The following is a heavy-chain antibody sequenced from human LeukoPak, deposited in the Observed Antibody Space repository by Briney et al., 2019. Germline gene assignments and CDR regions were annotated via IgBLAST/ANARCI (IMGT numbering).Heavy chain of an antibody. D-gene: IGHD1-26*01. V-gene: IGHV4-34*01. CDR1: GGSFSGYY. CDR3: ARHSYFDY. Sequence: ASETLSLTCAVYGGSFSGYYWSWIRQPPGKGLEWIGEINHSGSTNYNPSLKSRVTISVDTSKNQFSLKLSSVTAADTAVYYCARHSYFDYWGQGTLVTVSS. CDR2: INHSGST. J-gene: IGHJ4*02.